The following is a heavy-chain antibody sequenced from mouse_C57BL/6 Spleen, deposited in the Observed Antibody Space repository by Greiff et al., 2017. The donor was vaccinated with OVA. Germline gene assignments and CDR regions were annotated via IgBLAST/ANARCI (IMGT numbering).Heavy chain of an antibody. CDR2: IDPSDSYT. D-gene: IGHD1-1*01. Sequence: QVQLQQPGAELVMPGASVKLSCTASGYTFTSYWMHWVKQRPGQGLEWIGEIDPSDSYTTYNQKFKGKSTLTVDKSSSTAYMQLSSLTSEDSAVYYCARGDGSSSGAMDYWGQGTSVTVSS. J-gene: IGHJ4*01. CDR3: ARGDGSSSGAMDY. V-gene: IGHV1-69*01. CDR1: GYTFTSYW.